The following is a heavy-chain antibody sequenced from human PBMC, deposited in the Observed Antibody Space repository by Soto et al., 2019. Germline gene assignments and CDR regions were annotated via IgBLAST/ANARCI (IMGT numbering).Heavy chain of an antibody. CDR1: GFTFSIYA. D-gene: IGHD6-13*01. CDR2: TGLNRRTT. CDR3: APVHSSQRYFDH. V-gene: IGHV3-23*01. Sequence: GGSLRLSCAASGFTFSIYAMSWVRHAPGKGLEWVSSTGLNRRTTYYADYVTGRFTVSRDNSKNTLDLQMSSLRAEDTAVYYCAPVHSSQRYFDHWGQGTLVTVSS. J-gene: IGHJ4*02.